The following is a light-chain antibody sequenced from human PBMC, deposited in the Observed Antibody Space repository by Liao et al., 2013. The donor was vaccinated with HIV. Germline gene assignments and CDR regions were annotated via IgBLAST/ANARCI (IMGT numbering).Light chain of an antibody. CDR3: QAWDSAIAYV. V-gene: IGLV3-1*01. CDR1: KLGDKY. Sequence: SDELTQPPSVSVSPGQTASITCSGDKLGDKYACWYQQKPGQSPVLVIYQDSKRPSGIPERFSGSNSGNTSTLTISGTQAMDEADYYCQAWDSAIAYVFGAGTKVTVL. J-gene: IGLJ1*01. CDR2: QDS.